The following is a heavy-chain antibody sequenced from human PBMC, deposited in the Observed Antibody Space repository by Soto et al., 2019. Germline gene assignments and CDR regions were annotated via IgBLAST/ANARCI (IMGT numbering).Heavy chain of an antibody. Sequence: PGESLKISCQISGYPFTTYWIGWVRQMPGKGLEWMGKIYPPDSDTRYSPSFQGQVTMSVDKSISTAYLQWSSLKASDTAMYYCSRVHGSQTAFAHWGQGTLVTVSS. D-gene: IGHD3-3*02. CDR2: IYPPDSDT. J-gene: IGHJ1*01. CDR3: SRVHGSQTAFAH. V-gene: IGHV5-51*01. CDR1: GYPFTTYW.